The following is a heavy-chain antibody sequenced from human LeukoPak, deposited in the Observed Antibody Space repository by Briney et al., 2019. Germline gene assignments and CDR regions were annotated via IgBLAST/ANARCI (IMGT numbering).Heavy chain of an antibody. CDR2: TYYRSKWYN. D-gene: IGHD2-2*01. V-gene: IGHV6-1*01. CDR1: GDSVSSNSAA. CDR3: ARDSSAMFDH. J-gene: IGHJ4*02. Sequence: SQTLSLTCAISGDSVSSNSAAWNWIRQSPSRGLEWLGRTYYRSKWYNDYAISMKGRITINPDTSKNQFSLQMNSVTPEDTAVYYCARDSSAMFDHWGQGTLVAVSS.